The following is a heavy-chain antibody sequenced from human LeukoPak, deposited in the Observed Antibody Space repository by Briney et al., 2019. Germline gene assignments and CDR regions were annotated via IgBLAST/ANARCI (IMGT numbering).Heavy chain of an antibody. CDR3: ARVSHVVVAATGVYGMDV. CDR1: GGSFSGYY. D-gene: IGHD2-15*01. Sequence: SETLSLTCAVYGGSFSGYYWSWIRQPPGKGLEWIGEINHSGSTNYNPSLKSRVTISVDTSKNQFSLKLSSVTAADTAVHYCARVSHVVVAATGVYGMDVWGQGTTVTVSS. CDR2: INHSGST. J-gene: IGHJ6*02. V-gene: IGHV4-34*01.